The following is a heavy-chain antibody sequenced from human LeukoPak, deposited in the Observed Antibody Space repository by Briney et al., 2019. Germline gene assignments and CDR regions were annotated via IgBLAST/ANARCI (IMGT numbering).Heavy chain of an antibody. CDR3: ARDPAGTSYYDFWSGYYFDY. Sequence: GGSLRLSCAAYGFTFSNYNIKWVRQAPGKGLEWVSSISSSSSYIYYADSVKGRFTISRDNAKNSLYLQMNSLRAEDTAVYYCARDPAGTSYYDFWSGYYFDYWGQGTLVTVSS. D-gene: IGHD3-3*01. CDR1: GFTFSNYN. CDR2: ISSSSSYI. V-gene: IGHV3-21*01. J-gene: IGHJ4*02.